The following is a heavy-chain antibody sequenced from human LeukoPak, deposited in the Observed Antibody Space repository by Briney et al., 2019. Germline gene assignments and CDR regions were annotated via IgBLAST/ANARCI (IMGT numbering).Heavy chain of an antibody. J-gene: IGHJ4*02. CDR3: ASEAYYYDSSGYYFPGGFDY. Sequence: PGGSLRLSCAASGFIFCDYYMSWIRQAPGKGLEWVSNISSGGGTIYYADSVKGRFTISRDNAKNSLYLQMNSLRAEDTAVYYCASEAYYYDSSGYYFPGGFDYWGQGTLVTVSS. V-gene: IGHV3-11*01. CDR2: ISSGGGTI. CDR1: GFIFCDYY. D-gene: IGHD3-22*01.